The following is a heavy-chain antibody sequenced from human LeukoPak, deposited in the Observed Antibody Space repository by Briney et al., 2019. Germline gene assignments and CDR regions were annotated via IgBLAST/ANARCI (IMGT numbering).Heavy chain of an antibody. D-gene: IGHD3-22*01. CDR1: GGSISSGGYS. CDR3: ARGSPTYYYDSTGAFDI. J-gene: IGHJ3*02. Sequence: TLSLTCAVSGGSISSGGYSWSWIRQPPGKGLEWIGYIYHSGSTYYNPSLKSRVTISVDRSKNQFSLKLSSVTAADTAVYYCARGSPTYYYDSTGAFDIWGQGTMVTVSS. CDR2: IYHSGST. V-gene: IGHV4-30-2*01.